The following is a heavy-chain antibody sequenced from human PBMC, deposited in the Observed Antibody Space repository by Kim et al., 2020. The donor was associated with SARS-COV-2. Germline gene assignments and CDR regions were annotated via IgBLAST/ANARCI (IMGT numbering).Heavy chain of an antibody. J-gene: IGHJ4*02. CDR3: ARDSFSTYGSGTYYGV. CDR2: LIPIFRKA. V-gene: IGHV1-69*13. Sequence: SVKVSCKTPGCTFSSYAVAWVRQAPGQGLEWMGGLIPIFRKANYAQKFHGRITITADESTSTAYMELSSLRSEDTAIYYCARDSFSTYGSGTYYGVWGQGTLVTVSS. CDR1: GCTFSSYA. D-gene: IGHD3-10*01.